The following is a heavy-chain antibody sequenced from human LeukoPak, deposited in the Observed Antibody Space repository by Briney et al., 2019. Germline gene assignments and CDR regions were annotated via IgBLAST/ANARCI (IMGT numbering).Heavy chain of an antibody. CDR3: ARVAAATYFDY. Sequence: GSLRLSCAASGFTVSSNYMTWVHQAQGKGLEWVSLIYSGGSAYYADSVRGRFPLSRDKSKNTLYLQMNSLRAEDTAVYYCARVAAATYFDYWGQGTLVTVSS. D-gene: IGHD1-26*01. J-gene: IGHJ4*02. CDR2: IYSGGSA. V-gene: IGHV3-53*01. CDR1: GFTVSSNY.